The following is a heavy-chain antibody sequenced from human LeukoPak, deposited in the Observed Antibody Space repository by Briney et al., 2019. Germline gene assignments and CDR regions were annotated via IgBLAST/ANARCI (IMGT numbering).Heavy chain of an antibody. J-gene: IGHJ4*02. CDR1: GGSISSYY. CDR3: ARQGSSGYSNFDY. D-gene: IGHD3-22*01. CDR2: IYYSGST. Sequence: SETLSLTCTVSGGSISSYYWSWIRQPPGKGLEWIGYIYYSGSTNYNPSLKSRVTTSVDTSKNQFSLKLSSVTAADTAVYYCARQGSSGYSNFDYWGQGTLVTVSS. V-gene: IGHV4-59*08.